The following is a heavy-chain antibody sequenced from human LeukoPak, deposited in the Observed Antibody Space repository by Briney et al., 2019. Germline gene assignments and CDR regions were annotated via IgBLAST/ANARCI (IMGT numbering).Heavy chain of an antibody. Sequence: GASGKVSCKASGYTFTSDYVHWVRQAPGQGLEWMGIINPSGGSTSYAQKFQGRVTMTRDTSTSTVYMELSSLRSEDTALYYCARGYDSSGYYNTLFDYWGQGTLVTVSS. CDR3: ARGYDSSGYYNTLFDY. CDR2: INPSGGST. CDR1: GYTFTSDY. J-gene: IGHJ4*02. D-gene: IGHD3-22*01. V-gene: IGHV1-46*01.